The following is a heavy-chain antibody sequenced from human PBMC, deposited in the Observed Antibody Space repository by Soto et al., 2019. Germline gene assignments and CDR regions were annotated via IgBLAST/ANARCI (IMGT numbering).Heavy chain of an antibody. J-gene: IGHJ4*02. Sequence: ASVKVSCKASGYTFTSYAMHWVRQAPGQRLEWMGWINAGNGNTKYSQKFQGRVTITRDTSASTAYMELSSLRSEDTAVYYCAGGEWECSGGSCFSFDYWGQGTLVTVSS. D-gene: IGHD2-15*01. CDR3: AGGEWECSGGSCFSFDY. CDR2: INAGNGNT. V-gene: IGHV1-3*01. CDR1: GYTFTSYA.